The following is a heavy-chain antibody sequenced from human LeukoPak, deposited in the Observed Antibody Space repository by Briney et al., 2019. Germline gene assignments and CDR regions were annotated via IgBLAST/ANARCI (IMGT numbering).Heavy chain of an antibody. CDR3: VRSARHYNSGWYACDY. V-gene: IGHV3-74*01. CDR1: GFTFSTYW. CDR2: INSDGSTT. Sequence: GGSLRLSCATSGFTFSTYWMHWVREAPGKGPVWVSRINSDGSTTTYPASVKSRFTSSQDNAKNTLYLQLNNLSADDTAVYYCVRSARHYNSGWYACDYWGQGTLVTASS. D-gene: IGHD6-19*01. J-gene: IGHJ4*02.